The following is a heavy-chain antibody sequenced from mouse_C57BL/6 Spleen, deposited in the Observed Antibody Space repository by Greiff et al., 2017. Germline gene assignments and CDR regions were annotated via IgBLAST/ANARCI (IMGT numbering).Heavy chain of an antibody. CDR1: GYTFTSYW. CDR2: INPSNGGT. D-gene: IGHD6-2*01. CDR3: ARMGLWDDFDY. J-gene: IGHJ2*01. Sequence: VKLQESGTELVKPGASVKLSCKASGYTFTSYWMHWVKQRPGQGLEWIGNINPSNGGTNYNEKFKSKATLTVDKSSSTAYMQLSSLTSEDSAVYYCARMGLWDDFDYWGQGTTLTVSS. V-gene: IGHV1-53*01.